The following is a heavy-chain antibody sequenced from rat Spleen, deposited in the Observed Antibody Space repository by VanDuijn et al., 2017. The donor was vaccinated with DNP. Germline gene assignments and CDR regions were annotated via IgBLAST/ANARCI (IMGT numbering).Heavy chain of an antibody. J-gene: IGHJ2*01. CDR1: GYSITSNY. CDR3: ARWTRYFDS. CDR2: ISYSGST. D-gene: IGHD1-7*01. V-gene: IGHV3-1*01. Sequence: EVQLQESGSGLVKPSQSLSLTCSVTGYSITSNYWGWIRKFTGNKMEYIGHISYSGSTNYNPSLKSRISITRDTSNNHFFLQFNSLTTEDTATYYCARWTRYFDSWGQGVLVTVSS.